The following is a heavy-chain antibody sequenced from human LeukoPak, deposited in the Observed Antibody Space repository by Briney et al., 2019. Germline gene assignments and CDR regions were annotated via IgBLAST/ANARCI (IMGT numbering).Heavy chain of an antibody. CDR3: ARDLPPYYFDY. Sequence: SVTVSFMASGGTFSTYGIIWVRQAPGQGLEWMGRIIPVFGVVNYAQKFQGRVTIPADKSTRTAHMELPGLRSEDTAVYYCARDLPPYYFDYWGQGTLVTVSS. CDR2: IIPVFGVV. CDR1: GGTFSTYG. V-gene: IGHV1-69*04. J-gene: IGHJ4*02.